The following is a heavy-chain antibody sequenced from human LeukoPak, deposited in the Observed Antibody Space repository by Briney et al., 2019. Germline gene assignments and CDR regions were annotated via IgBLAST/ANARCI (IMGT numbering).Heavy chain of an antibody. Sequence: ASVKVSCKASGYTFTGYYIHWVRQAPGQGLEWMGWIDTNTGATKYAQKFQGRVTITRDTSTGTAYMELSSLISGDTALYYCASEAFCAGGSCNVQRVASWGPGTLVTVSS. D-gene: IGHD2-8*02. CDR3: ASEAFCAGGSCNVQRVAS. CDR1: GYTFTGYY. J-gene: IGHJ4*02. CDR2: IDTNTGAT. V-gene: IGHV1-2*02.